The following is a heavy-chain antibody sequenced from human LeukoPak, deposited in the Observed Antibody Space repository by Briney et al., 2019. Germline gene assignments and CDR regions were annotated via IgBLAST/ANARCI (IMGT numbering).Heavy chain of an antibody. CDR2: ISSDGKT. CDR3: VRDQQWRIYSGRFYPQAEAYYYYAMDV. D-gene: IGHD3-10*02. CDR1: GIAVSDNY. Sequence: GGSLRLSCAASGIAVSDNYMGWVRQAPGKGLEWVSVISSDGKTDHADSVKGRFTISRDNSKNTVSLQMNILRAEDTAVYYCVRDQQWRIYSGRFYPQAEAYYYYAMDVWGQGTTVSVSS. J-gene: IGHJ6*02. V-gene: IGHV3-66*01.